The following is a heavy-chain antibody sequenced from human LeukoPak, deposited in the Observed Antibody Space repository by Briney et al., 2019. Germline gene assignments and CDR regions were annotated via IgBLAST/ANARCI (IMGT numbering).Heavy chain of an antibody. J-gene: IGHJ4*02. V-gene: IGHV3-30*04. CDR1: GFTFSSYA. CDR2: ISYDGSNK. Sequence: GGSLRLSCAASGFTFSSYAMHWVRQAPGKGLEWVAVISYDGSNKYYADSVKGRFTISRDNAKNSLSLQMNSLRVEDTAVYYCAKAGYSSSRFDYWGQGTLVTVSS. D-gene: IGHD6-13*01. CDR3: AKAGYSSSRFDY.